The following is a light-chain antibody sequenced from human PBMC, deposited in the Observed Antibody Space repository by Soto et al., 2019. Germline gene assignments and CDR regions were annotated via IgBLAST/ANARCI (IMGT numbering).Light chain of an antibody. J-gene: IGLJ3*02. Sequence: QSALTQPRSVSGSPGQSVNISSTGTSSDIGGCNYVSWYQQHPGKAPKLMIYDVSKRPSGVPDRFSGSKSGNTASLTISGLQAEDEADYYCCSYAGSYTWVFGGGTKVTVL. CDR2: DVS. CDR1: SSDIGGCNY. CDR3: CSYAGSYTWV. V-gene: IGLV2-11*01.